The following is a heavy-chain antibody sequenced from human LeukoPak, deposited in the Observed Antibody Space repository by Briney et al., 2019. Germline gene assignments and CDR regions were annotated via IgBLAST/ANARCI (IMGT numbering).Heavy chain of an antibody. CDR1: GFAFDEHG. D-gene: IGHD2-2*01. Sequence: GGSLRLSCTASGFAFDEHGMSWVRQVPGKGLEWVSGINWSGGSTGYADPLRGRFTISRDNAKNSLYLQMDRLRAEDTALYYCARAPITSPFYFDYWGQGTLVTVSS. CDR2: INWSGGST. J-gene: IGHJ4*02. V-gene: IGHV3-20*04. CDR3: ARAPITSPFYFDY.